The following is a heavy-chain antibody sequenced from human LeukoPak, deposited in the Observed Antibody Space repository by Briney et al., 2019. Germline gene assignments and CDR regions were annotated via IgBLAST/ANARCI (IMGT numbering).Heavy chain of an antibody. D-gene: IGHD3-16*02. J-gene: IGHJ4*02. Sequence: GGSLRLSCAASGFTFSSYGMHWVRQAPGKGLEWVAFIRYDGSNKYYADSVKGRFTISRDNSKNTLYLQMNSLRAEDTAVYYCAKDHHNVIRYFDYWGQGTLVTVSS. CDR1: GFTFSSYG. CDR2: IRYDGSNK. V-gene: IGHV3-30*02. CDR3: AKDHHNVIRYFDY.